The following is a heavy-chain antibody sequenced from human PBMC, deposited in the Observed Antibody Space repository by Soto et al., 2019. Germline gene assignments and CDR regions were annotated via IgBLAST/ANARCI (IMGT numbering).Heavy chain of an antibody. CDR1: GFTFSSYG. J-gene: IGHJ4*02. V-gene: IGHV3-30*18. CDR3: AKDFYPLVVVTYYFDY. Sequence: PGGSLRLSCTASGFTFSSYGMHWVRQAPGKGLEWVGVVSYDGSNKYYADSVKGRITLSRDNSKNMLYLQMNSLRAEDTAVYYCAKDFYPLVVVTYYFDYWGQGALVTVSS. D-gene: IGHD2-21*02. CDR2: VSYDGSNK.